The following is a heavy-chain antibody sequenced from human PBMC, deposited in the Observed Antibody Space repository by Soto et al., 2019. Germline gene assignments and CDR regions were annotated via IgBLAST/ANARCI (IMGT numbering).Heavy chain of an antibody. CDR1: GFTFDDYA. V-gene: IGHV3-9*01. CDR3: VKDESINWYSGHFRH. Sequence: GWSLRLSCAASGFTFDDYAMHWVRQVPGKGLEWVSGINWNSGSIGYGDSVKGRFAISRDNAKNSLHLQMNSLSAEDTAFYYCVKDESINWYSGHFRHWGQGTLVTVSS. D-gene: IGHD6-13*01. J-gene: IGHJ1*01. CDR2: INWNSGSI.